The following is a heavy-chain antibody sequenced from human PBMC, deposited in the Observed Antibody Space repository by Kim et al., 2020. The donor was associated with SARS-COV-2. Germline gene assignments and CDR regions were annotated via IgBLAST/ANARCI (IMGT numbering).Heavy chain of an antibody. D-gene: IGHD4-17*01. CDR2: IYYSGST. CDR1: GGSISSYY. CDR3: ARHRGMTTIAFDI. Sequence: SETLSLTCTVSGGSISSYYWSWIRQPPGKGLEWIGYIYYSGSTNYNPSLKSRVTISVDTSKNQFSLKLSSVTAADTAVYHCARHRGMTTIAFDIWGQGTMVTVSS. J-gene: IGHJ3*02. V-gene: IGHV4-59*08.